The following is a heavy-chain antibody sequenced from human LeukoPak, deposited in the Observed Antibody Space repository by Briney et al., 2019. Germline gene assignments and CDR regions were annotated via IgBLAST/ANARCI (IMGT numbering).Heavy chain of an antibody. CDR1: GYTFIGYH. Sequence: GASVKVPCKASGYTFIGYHIHWVRQAPGQGLQWMGWMNPKNGGTKYAAKFQGRVTMTRDTSISTAYMELSSLRSDDTAVYYCARVIGGRKRGQGPIDGFDIWGPGTTVTVSS. V-gene: IGHV1-2*02. CDR2: MNPKNGGT. CDR3: ARVIGGRKRGQGPIDGFDI. J-gene: IGHJ3*02.